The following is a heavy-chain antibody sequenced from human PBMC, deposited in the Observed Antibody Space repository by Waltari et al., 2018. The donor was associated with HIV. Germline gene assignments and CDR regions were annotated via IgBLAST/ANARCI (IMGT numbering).Heavy chain of an antibody. CDR1: GGSFSGYY. J-gene: IGHJ4*02. Sequence: QVQLQQWGAGLLKPSETLSLTCAVYGGSFSGYYWSWIRQPPGKGLEWIGEINHSGSTNYNPSLKSRVTISVDTSKNQFSLKLSSVTAADTAVYYCARGDSSGWPYWGQGTLVTVSS. V-gene: IGHV4-34*01. CDR3: ARGDSSGWPY. CDR2: INHSGST. D-gene: IGHD6-19*01.